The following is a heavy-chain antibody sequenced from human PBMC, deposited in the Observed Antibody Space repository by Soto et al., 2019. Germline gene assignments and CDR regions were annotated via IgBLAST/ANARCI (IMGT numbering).Heavy chain of an antibody. D-gene: IGHD4-17*01. V-gene: IGHV2-5*02. CDR2: IFWDDDK. CDR1: GFSVTSDGVG. J-gene: IGHJ4*02. Sequence: QITFKESGPTLVKPKQTLALTCTFSGFSVTSDGVGVGWIRQPPGKALEWLAVIFWDDDKRYSPSLESRLSSARDTSKDQVFLTMTNMESVDTATYYCALRNDGAYTFWGQGTRVTVSS. CDR3: ALRNDGAYTF.